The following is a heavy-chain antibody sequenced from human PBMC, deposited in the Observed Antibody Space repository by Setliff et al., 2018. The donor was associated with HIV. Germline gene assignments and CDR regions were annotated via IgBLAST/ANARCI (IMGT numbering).Heavy chain of an antibody. CDR3: ARVRYCGSPSCRKEFDF. V-gene: IGHV3-30*06. J-gene: IGHJ4*02. CDR1: GFTFNSYG. CDR2: VSYGGTNT. Sequence: LRLSCAASGFTFNSYGMHWVRQAPGKGLEWVAVVSYGGTNTYYADSVKGRFIISRDDSESTLFLQMNSLRVDDTAVYYCARVRYCGSPSCRKEFDFWGQGTLVTVSS. D-gene: IGHD2-21*01.